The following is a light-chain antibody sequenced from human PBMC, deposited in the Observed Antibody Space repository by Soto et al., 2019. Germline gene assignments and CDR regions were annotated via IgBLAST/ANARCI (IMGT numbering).Light chain of an antibody. CDR1: QSVLYSPNNKNY. V-gene: IGKV4-1*01. Sequence: DIVMTQSPDSLAVSLGERATINCKSSQSVLYSPNNKNYLAWYQQKPGQPPKLLVYWASTRESGVPDRFSGSGSGTDFTRTISSLQAEDAAVYYCHQYHSAPHTFGQGTKVEIK. CDR2: WAS. CDR3: HQYHSAPHT. J-gene: IGKJ1*01.